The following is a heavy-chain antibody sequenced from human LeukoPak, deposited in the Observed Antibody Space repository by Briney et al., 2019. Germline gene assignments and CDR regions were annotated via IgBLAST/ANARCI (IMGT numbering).Heavy chain of an antibody. D-gene: IGHD2-2*01. V-gene: IGHV3-33*01. CDR1: GFTFSSYG. Sequence: PGGSLRLSCAASGFTFSSYGMHWVRQAPGKGLEWVAVIWYDGSNKYYADSVKGRFTISRDNSKNTLYLQVNSLRAEDTAVYYCARDALLADYCSSTSCYYYYGMDVWGQGTTVTVSS. CDR3: ARDALLADYCSSTSCYYYYGMDV. J-gene: IGHJ6*02. CDR2: IWYDGSNK.